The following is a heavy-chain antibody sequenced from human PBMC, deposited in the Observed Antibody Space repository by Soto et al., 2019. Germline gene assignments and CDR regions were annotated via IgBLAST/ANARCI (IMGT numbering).Heavy chain of an antibody. CDR1: GYTFTSYG. CDR2: ISAYNGHT. CDR3: ARDLGVVVAATGYYYYYYYYMDV. D-gene: IGHD2-15*01. J-gene: IGHJ6*03. Sequence: ASVKVSGKASGYTFTSYGISWVRQAPGEGLEWMGWISAYNGHTNYAQRLQGRVTMTTDTSTSTAYMELRSLRSDDTAVYYCARDLGVVVAATGYYYYYYYYMDVWGKGTTVTVSS. V-gene: IGHV1-18*01.